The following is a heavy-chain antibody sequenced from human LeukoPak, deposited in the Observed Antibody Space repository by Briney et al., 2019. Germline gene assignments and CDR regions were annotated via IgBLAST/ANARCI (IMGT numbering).Heavy chain of an antibody. J-gene: IGHJ6*03. Sequence: SETLSLTCAVSGGSISSSNWWSWVRQPPGKGLEWIGEIYHSGSTNYNPSLKSRVTISVDKSKNQFSLKLSSVTAADTAVYYCAKTYYDFWTPIMGYYYYYMDVWGKGTTVTVSS. D-gene: IGHD3-3*01. CDR1: GGSISSSNW. CDR2: IYHSGST. V-gene: IGHV4-4*02. CDR3: AKTYYDFWTPIMGYYYYYMDV.